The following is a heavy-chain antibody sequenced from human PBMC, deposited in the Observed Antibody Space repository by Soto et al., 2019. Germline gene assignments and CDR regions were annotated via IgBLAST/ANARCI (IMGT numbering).Heavy chain of an antibody. CDR2: IYYSGST. Sequence: SETLSLTCTVSGGSISSGSYYWSWIRQHPGKGLEWIGYIYYSGSTYYNPSLKSRVTISVDTSKNQFSLKLSSVTAADTAVYYCASLRITMVRNAYDAFDIWGQGTMVTVSS. V-gene: IGHV4-31*03. CDR1: GGSISSGSYY. J-gene: IGHJ3*02. D-gene: IGHD3-10*01. CDR3: ASLRITMVRNAYDAFDI.